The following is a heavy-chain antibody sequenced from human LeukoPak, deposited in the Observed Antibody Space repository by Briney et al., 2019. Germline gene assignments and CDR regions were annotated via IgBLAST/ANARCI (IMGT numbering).Heavy chain of an antibody. D-gene: IGHD4-11*01. CDR3: ARDPGQQLAADWFDP. CDR2: IYTSGNT. Sequence: KSSETLSVTCTVSGGSIRGFYWKWIRRPAGKAVVWMGRIYTSGNTKYSHTLQSRVTMSIDTSKSQFSLNLISVTAADSAVYDCARDPGQQLAADWFDPWGQGTLVNVSS. J-gene: IGHJ5*02. V-gene: IGHV4-4*07. CDR1: GGSIRGFY.